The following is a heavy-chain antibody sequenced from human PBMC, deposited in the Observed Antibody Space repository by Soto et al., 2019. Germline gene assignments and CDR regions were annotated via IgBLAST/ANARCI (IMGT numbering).Heavy chain of an antibody. V-gene: IGHV1-3*01. J-gene: IGHJ3*02. CDR2: INAGNGNT. Sequence: ASVKVSCKASGYTFTSYAMHWVRQAPGQRLEWMGWINAGNGNTKYSQKFQGRVTITRDTSASTAYMELSSLRSEDTAVYYCARDAPRGAVAAKIGFRPKRDAFDIWGQGTMVTVSS. CDR1: GYTFTSYA. D-gene: IGHD6-19*01. CDR3: ARDAPRGAVAAKIGFRPKRDAFDI.